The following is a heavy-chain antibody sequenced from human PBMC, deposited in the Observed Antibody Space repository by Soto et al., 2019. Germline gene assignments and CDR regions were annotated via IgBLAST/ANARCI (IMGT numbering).Heavy chain of an antibody. J-gene: IGHJ4*02. CDR3: AKAGEIFGLVIFAYLDF. V-gene: IGHV3-30*18. D-gene: IGHD3-3*01. CDR2: ISNDGSKT. Sequence: GSLRLSCATSGFTFNSYALHWVRQAPGKGLEWVALISNDGSKTFYADSVKGRFTISRDTAKNTLFLQMNSLTTEDTAVYFCAKAGEIFGLVIFAYLDFWGQGTLVTVSA. CDR1: GFTFNSYA.